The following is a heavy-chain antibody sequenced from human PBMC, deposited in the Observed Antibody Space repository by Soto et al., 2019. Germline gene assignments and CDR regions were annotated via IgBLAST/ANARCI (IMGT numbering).Heavy chain of an antibody. CDR3: AISGLRSCSGAPCYPSFDY. V-gene: IGHV1-69*01. Sequence: QVQVVQSGAEVTKPGSSVKVSCKASGGTFSSYAVNWVRQAPGQGLEWMGVIIPVFATIHYAQNSHGRVTITADESTGTAYLELSSLRSAATAVYYCAISGLRSCSGAPCYPSFDYWGPGTLVTVSS. CDR1: GGTFSSYA. D-gene: IGHD2-15*01. CDR2: IIPVFATI. J-gene: IGHJ4*02.